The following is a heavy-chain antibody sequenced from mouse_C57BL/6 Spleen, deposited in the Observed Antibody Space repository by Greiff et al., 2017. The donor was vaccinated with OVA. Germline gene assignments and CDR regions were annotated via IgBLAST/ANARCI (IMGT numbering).Heavy chain of an antibody. D-gene: IGHD3-3*01. CDR1: GYSITSGYY. J-gene: IGHJ1*03. V-gene: IGHV3-6*01. Sequence: EVQRVESGPGLVKPSQSLSLTCSVTGYSITSGYYWNWIRQFPGNKLEWMGYISYDGSNNYNPSLKNRISITRDTSKNQFFLKLNSVTTEDTATYYCARAGRGWYFDVWGTGTTVTVSS. CDR2: ISYDGSN. CDR3: ARAGRGWYFDV.